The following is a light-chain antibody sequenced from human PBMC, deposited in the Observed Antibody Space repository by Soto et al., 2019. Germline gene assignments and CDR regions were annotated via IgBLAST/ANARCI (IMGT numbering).Light chain of an antibody. J-gene: IGKJ4*01. CDR3: QQYDSSPLT. CDR1: QSVSSSF. Sequence: EIVLTQSPGTLSLSPGERATLSCRASQSVSSSFVAWYQQKPGQAPRLLLYGASSRATGIPDRFSGSGSGTDFTLPISRLEPADFAVYYYQQYDSSPLTFGGGTKVEIK. CDR2: GAS. V-gene: IGKV3-20*01.